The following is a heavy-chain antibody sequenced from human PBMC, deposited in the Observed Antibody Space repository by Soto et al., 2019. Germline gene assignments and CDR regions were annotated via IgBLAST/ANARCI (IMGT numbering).Heavy chain of an antibody. CDR3: AXXYXXYNXYYYXXAV. V-gene: IGHV1-18*01. D-gene: IGHD1-20*01. J-gene: IGHJ6*03. CDR1: GYTFTSYG. CDR2: ISTYNGDT. Sequence: QVXLVQSGAEVXXXGXSVKVSCTASGYTFTSYGITWVRQAPGQGLEWMGWISTYNGDTNYAQEPQGRVTXTXDTXXXXXXXXXXXXXXXXXXXXXXAXXYXXYNXYYYXXAVWGKGTTVTVSS.